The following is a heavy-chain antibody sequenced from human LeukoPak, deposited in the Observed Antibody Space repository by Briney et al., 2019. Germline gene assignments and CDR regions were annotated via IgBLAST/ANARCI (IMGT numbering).Heavy chain of an antibody. CDR1: GFIFSDYG. CDR3: AKRRGKAAAGSVGAFDI. J-gene: IGHJ3*02. D-gene: IGHD6-13*01. Sequence: GGSLRLSCAASGFIFSDYGMHWVRQAPGKGLEWVAFIRYDGSNKYYADSVKGRFTISRDNSKNTLYLQMNSLRAEDTAVYYCAKRRGKAAAGSVGAFDIWGQGTMVTVSS. CDR2: IRYDGSNK. V-gene: IGHV3-30*02.